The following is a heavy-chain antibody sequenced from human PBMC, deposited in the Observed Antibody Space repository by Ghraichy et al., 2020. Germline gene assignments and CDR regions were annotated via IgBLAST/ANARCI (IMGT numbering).Heavy chain of an antibody. V-gene: IGHV4-59*01. D-gene: IGHD5-24*01. Sequence: SETLSLTCTVSGDSIRNYYWNWIRQPPGKGLEWIGYVSYTGGTSYNPSLRGRVTISEDKSKSHFSLELSSVTAGDTAVYFCARGRDGDIYWGLGQIDSWGQGTLVGVSS. J-gene: IGHJ4*02. CDR3: ARGRDGDIYWGLGQIDS. CDR2: VSYTGGT. CDR1: GDSIRNYY.